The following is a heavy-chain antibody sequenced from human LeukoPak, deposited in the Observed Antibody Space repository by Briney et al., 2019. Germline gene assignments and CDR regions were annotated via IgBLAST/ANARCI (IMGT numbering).Heavy chain of an antibody. CDR1: GGSISSGSYF. V-gene: IGHV4-61*02. CDR3: ARGGSGWNYYYYYMDV. CDR2: IYTSGST. Sequence: SETLSLTCTVSGGSISSGSYFWSWIRQPVGKGLEWIGRIYTSGSTNYNPSLKSRVTISVDTSKNQFSLKLSSVTAADTAVYYCARGGSGWNYYYYYMDVWGKGTTVTISS. J-gene: IGHJ6*03. D-gene: IGHD6-19*01.